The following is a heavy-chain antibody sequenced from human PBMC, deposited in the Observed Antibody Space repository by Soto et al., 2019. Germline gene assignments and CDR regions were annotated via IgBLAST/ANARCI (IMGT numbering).Heavy chain of an antibody. CDR3: ARESLGPPCDFWSSSGAFDI. Sequence: QVQLVESGGGLVKPGGSLRLSCAASGFTFSDYYMSWIRQAPGKGLEWVSYISSSGSTIYYADSVKGRFTISRDNAKNSLYLQMNSLRAEDTAVYYCARESLGPPCDFWSSSGAFDIWGQGTMVTVSS. D-gene: IGHD3-3*01. J-gene: IGHJ3*02. CDR1: GFTFSDYY. V-gene: IGHV3-11*01. CDR2: ISSSGSTI.